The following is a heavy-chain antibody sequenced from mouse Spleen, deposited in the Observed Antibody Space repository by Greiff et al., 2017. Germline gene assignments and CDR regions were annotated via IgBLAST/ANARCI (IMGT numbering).Heavy chain of an antibody. CDR3: TLYYYDGSYLWYAMDY. V-gene: IGHV14-1*01. Sequence: VQLQQSGAELVRPGALVKLSCKASGFNIKDYYMHWVKQRPEQGLEWIGRIDPEDGDTEYAPKFQGKATMTADTSSNTAYLQLSSLTSEDTAVYYCTLYYYDGSYLWYAMDYWGQGTSVTVSS. J-gene: IGHJ4*01. CDR2: IDPEDGDT. D-gene: IGHD1-1*01. CDR1: GFNIKDYY.